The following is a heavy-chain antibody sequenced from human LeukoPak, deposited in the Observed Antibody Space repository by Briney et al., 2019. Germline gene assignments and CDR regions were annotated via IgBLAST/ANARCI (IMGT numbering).Heavy chain of an antibody. Sequence: GTSVKVSCKASGYTFTGYYMHWVRQAPGQGLEWMGWINPNSGGTNYAQKFQGRVTMTRDTSISTAYMELSRLRSDDTAVYYCAREDLLSGYYSHSNFGYWGQGTLVTVSS. CDR2: INPNSGGT. J-gene: IGHJ4*02. CDR1: GYTFTGYY. V-gene: IGHV1-2*02. D-gene: IGHD3-22*01. CDR3: AREDLLSGYYSHSNFGY.